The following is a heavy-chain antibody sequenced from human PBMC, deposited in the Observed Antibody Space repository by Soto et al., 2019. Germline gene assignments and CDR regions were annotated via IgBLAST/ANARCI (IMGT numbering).Heavy chain of an antibody. CDR1: GDSVSSNSAA. J-gene: IGHJ6*02. CDR3: ARSGSGGWSELYYYYYGMDV. CDR2: TYYRSKWYN. V-gene: IGHV6-1*01. Sequence: SQTLSLTCAISGDSVSSNSAAWNWIRRSPSRGLEWLGRTYYRSKWYNDYAVSVKSRITINPDTSKNQFSLQLNSVTPEDTAVYYCARSGSGGWSELYYYYYGMDVWGQGTTVTVSS. D-gene: IGHD6-19*01.